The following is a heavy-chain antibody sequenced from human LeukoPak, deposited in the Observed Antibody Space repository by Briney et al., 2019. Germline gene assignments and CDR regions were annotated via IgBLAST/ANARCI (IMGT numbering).Heavy chain of an antibody. Sequence: GGSLRLSCAASGFTISSYAMSWVRQAPGKGLEWVSAISGSGGSTYYADSVKGRFTISRDNSKNTLYLQMNSLRAEDTAVYYCAKDLTGSRGRVPLITMGPDWFDPWGQGTLVTVSS. V-gene: IGHV3-23*01. CDR1: GFTISSYA. CDR3: AKDLTGSRGRVPLITMGPDWFDP. J-gene: IGHJ5*02. D-gene: IGHD3-10*01. CDR2: ISGSGGST.